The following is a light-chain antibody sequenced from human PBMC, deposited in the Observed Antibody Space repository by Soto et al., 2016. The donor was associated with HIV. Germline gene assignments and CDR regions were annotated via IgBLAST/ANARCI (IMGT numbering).Light chain of an antibody. CDR2: KAS. CDR1: QSISSW. J-gene: IGKJ4*01. CDR3: QKYNGVIT. V-gene: IGKV1-5*03. Sequence: DIQMTQSPSTLSASVGDRVTITCRASQSISSWLAWYQQKPGTAPKLLIYKASSLESGVPSRFSGSGSGTEFTLTITSLQPEDIATYYCQKYNGVITFGGGTKVEI.